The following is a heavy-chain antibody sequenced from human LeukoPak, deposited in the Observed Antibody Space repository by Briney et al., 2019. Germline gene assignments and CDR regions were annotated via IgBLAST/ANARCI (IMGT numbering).Heavy chain of an antibody. V-gene: IGHV4-4*07. CDR3: ARGRYYYDSSGYTLGV. Sequence: SETLSLTCTVSGGSISSDYWSWIRQPARKGLELIWRIYTSFSTSYNPSLKSRVTMSVDTSKNQFSLKLSSVTAADTAVYYCARGRYYYDSSGYTLGVWGKGTTVTVSS. J-gene: IGHJ6*04. CDR2: IYTSFST. D-gene: IGHD3-22*01. CDR1: GGSISSDY.